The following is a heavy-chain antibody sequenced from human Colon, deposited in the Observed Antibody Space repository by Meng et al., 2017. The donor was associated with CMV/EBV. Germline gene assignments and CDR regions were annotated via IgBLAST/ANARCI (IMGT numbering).Heavy chain of an antibody. CDR3: ARGTTVTDPWWFDP. D-gene: IGHD4-17*01. Sequence: SGYTFTGYYMHWVRQAPGQGLEWMGWINPNSGGTNYAQKFQGGFTMTSDTSISTAYMELSRLRSDDTAVYYCARGTTVTDPWWFDPWGQGTLVTVSS. CDR1: GYTFTGYY. J-gene: IGHJ5*02. CDR2: INPNSGGT. V-gene: IGHV1-2*02.